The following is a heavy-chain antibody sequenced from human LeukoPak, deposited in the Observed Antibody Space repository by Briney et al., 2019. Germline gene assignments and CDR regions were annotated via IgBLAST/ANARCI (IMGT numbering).Heavy chain of an antibody. D-gene: IGHD6-6*01. Sequence: GGSLRLSCAASGFTFSAYGMNWVRQAPGKGLEWVSHIRSSRGAIYYADSVKGRFSISRDDAENSLYLQMNGLRADDTAVYYCARGYSTSPGANYYSYYYMDVWGKGTRSPSP. J-gene: IGHJ6*03. CDR1: GFTFSAYG. CDR3: ARGYSTSPGANYYSYYYMDV. V-gene: IGHV3-48*04. CDR2: IRSSRGAI.